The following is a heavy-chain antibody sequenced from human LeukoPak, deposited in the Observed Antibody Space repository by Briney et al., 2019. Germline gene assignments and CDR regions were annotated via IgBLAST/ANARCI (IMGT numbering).Heavy chain of an antibody. CDR3: AKGRSAAVTSALNY. CDR2: ISANGVST. V-gene: IGHV3-23*01. D-gene: IGHD4-23*01. CDR1: GFTFSSYA. Sequence: GGSLRLSCAASGFTFSSYAMNWVRQAPGKGLEWVSGISANGVSTHYADSVKGRFTISRDNSKTTLYLQMNSLRAEDTAVYYCAKGRSAAVTSALNYWGQGTLVSVSS. J-gene: IGHJ4*02.